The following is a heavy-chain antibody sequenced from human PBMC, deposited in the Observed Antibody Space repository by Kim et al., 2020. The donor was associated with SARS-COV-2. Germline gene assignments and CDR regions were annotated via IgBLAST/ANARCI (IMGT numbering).Heavy chain of an antibody. Sequence: DSVKGRFTISRDNSKNTLYLQMNSLRAEDTAVYYCARDQTLRYFDWLLWYWGQGTLVTVSS. D-gene: IGHD3-9*01. J-gene: IGHJ4*02. CDR3: ARDQTLRYFDWLLWY. V-gene: IGHV3-30*01.